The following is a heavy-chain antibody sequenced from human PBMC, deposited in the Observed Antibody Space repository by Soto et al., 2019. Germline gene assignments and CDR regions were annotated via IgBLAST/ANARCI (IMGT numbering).Heavy chain of an antibody. CDR2: ISGSGGST. J-gene: IGHJ4*02. Sequence: PGGSLRLSCAASGFTFSSYAMSWVRQAPGKGLEWVSAISGSGGSTNYADSVKGRFTISRDNSKNTLYLQMNSLRGEDTAVYYCAKDSVPGTAAGWGQGTLVTVS. CDR1: GFTFSSYA. D-gene: IGHD6-13*01. V-gene: IGHV3-23*01. CDR3: AKDSVPGTAAG.